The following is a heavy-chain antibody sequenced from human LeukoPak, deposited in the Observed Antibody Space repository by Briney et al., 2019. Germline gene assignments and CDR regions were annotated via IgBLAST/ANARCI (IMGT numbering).Heavy chain of an antibody. Sequence: SGGSLRLSCAASGFTVSSNYMSWVRQAPGKGLEWVSVIYGGGSTYYADSVKGRFTISRDNSKNTLYLQMNSLRAEDTAVYYCARDGSNYYGSGSPNYYYGMDVWGQGTTVTVSS. CDR3: ARDGSNYYGSGSPNYYYGMDV. D-gene: IGHD3-10*01. CDR2: IYGGGST. CDR1: GFTVSSNY. J-gene: IGHJ6*02. V-gene: IGHV3-53*01.